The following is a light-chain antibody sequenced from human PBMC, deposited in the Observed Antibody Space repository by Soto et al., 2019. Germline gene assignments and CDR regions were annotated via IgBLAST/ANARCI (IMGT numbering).Light chain of an antibody. Sequence: SALTQPASVSGSPGQSITISCTGTSSDVGSYNLVSWYQQHPGKAPKLMIYEGSKRPSGVSNRFSGSKSGNTASLTISGLQAEDEADYYCRSYAGSSTLVVFGGGTKVTVL. J-gene: IGLJ2*01. CDR3: RSYAGSSTLVV. CDR2: EGS. V-gene: IGLV2-23*01. CDR1: SSDVGSYNL.